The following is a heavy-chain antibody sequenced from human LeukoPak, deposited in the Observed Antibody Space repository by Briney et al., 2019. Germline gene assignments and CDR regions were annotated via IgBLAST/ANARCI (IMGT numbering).Heavy chain of an antibody. CDR3: ARDPTNADYYYYMDV. Sequence: ASVKVSCKASGYTFTSYGISWVRQAPGQGLEWMGWISAYNGNTNYAQKLQGRVTMTTDTSTSTAYMELRSLRSDDTAVYYCARDPTNADYYYYMDVWGKGTTVTVSS. J-gene: IGHJ6*03. CDR1: GYTFTSYG. CDR2: ISAYNGNT. V-gene: IGHV1-18*01.